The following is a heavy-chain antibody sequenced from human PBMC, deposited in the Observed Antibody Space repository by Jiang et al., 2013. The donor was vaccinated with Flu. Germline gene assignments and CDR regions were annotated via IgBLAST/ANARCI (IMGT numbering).Heavy chain of an antibody. D-gene: IGHD4-17*01. V-gene: IGHV1-69*01. CDR1: GGTFSSYA. CDR2: IIPIFGTA. J-gene: IGHJ4*02. CDR3: ARGPPGGDFRVDY. Sequence: SVKVSCKASGGTFSSYAISWVRQAPGQGLEWMGGIIPIFGTANYAQKFQGRVTITADESTSTAYMKLSSLRSEDTAVYYCARGPPGGDFRVDYWGQGTLVTVSS.